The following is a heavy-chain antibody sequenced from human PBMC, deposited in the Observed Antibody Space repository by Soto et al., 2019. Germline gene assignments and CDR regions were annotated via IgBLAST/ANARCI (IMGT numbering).Heavy chain of an antibody. J-gene: IGHJ4*02. Sequence: ASVKVSCKASGYTFTSYYMHWVRQAPGQGLEWMGIINPSGGSTTYAQKFQGRVTMTRDTSTSTVYMELSSLRSEDTAVYHCAKGGYIYGSFDYWGQGTLVTVSS. CDR3: AKGGYIYGSFDY. D-gene: IGHD5-18*01. V-gene: IGHV1-46*01. CDR1: GYTFTSYY. CDR2: INPSGGST.